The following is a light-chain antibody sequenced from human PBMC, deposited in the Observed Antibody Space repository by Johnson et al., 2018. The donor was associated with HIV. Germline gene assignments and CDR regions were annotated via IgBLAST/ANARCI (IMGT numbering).Light chain of an antibody. J-gene: IGLJ1*01. CDR3: GTWDSSLGASYV. CDR2: ENN. CDR1: SSNIGNNY. V-gene: IGLV1-51*02. Sequence: QSVLTQPPSVSAAPGQKVTISCSGSSSNIGNNYVSWYQQLPGTAPKLLIYENNKRPSGIPDRFSGSRSGTSATLGITGLQTGDEADYYCGTWDSSLGASYVFGTGTNVTGL.